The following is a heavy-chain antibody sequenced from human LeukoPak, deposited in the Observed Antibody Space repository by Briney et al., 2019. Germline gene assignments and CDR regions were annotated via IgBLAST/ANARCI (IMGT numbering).Heavy chain of an antibody. CDR2: IYYSGST. Sequence: SETLSLTCTVSGGSISSYYWSWIRQPPGKGLEWIGYIYYSGSTYYNPSLKSRVTISVDTSKNQFSLKLSSVTAADTAVYYCARAIDFTMVRGVIEYWGQGTLVTVSS. D-gene: IGHD3-10*01. CDR3: ARAIDFTMVRGVIEY. V-gene: IGHV4-30-4*08. CDR1: GGSISSYY. J-gene: IGHJ4*02.